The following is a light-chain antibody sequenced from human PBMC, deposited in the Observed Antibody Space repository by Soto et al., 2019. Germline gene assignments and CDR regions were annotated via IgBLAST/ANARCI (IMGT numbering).Light chain of an antibody. V-gene: IGKV3-15*01. Sequence: EIVVTQSPATLSASPGERVTLSCRASHFVSSRLAWYQQRPGQVPRLLTYDTSTRAPGISARFSGSGSGTAFTLTISSLQFEDFGVYYCQEYIYWSPGMFGPGTSVYIK. CDR3: QEYIYWSPGM. CDR1: HFVSSR. CDR2: DTS. J-gene: IGKJ3*01.